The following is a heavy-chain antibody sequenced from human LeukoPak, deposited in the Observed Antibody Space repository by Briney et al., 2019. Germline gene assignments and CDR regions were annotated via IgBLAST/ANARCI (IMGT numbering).Heavy chain of an antibody. D-gene: IGHD3-22*01. CDR2: IIPIFGTA. Sequence: ASVKVSCKASGGTFSSYGISWVRQAPGQGLEWMGGIIPIFGTANYAQEFQGRVTITADESTSTAYMELSSLRAEDTAVYYCARGPDSSGYNSEYSFEYWGQGTLVTVSS. CDR1: GGTFSSYG. J-gene: IGHJ4*02. V-gene: IGHV1-69*01. CDR3: ARGPDSSGYNSEYSFEY.